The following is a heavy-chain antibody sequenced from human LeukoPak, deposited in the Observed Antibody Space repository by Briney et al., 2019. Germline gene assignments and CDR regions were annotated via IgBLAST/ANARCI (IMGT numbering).Heavy chain of an antibody. D-gene: IGHD2-15*01. CDR2: IRYDGSNK. V-gene: IGHV3-30*02. CDR3: AKHGLPLVVISAPLDY. CDR1: GFTFSTYP. J-gene: IGHJ4*02. Sequence: GGSLRLSCAASGFTFSTYPMHWVRQAPGKGLEWVAFIRYDGSNKYYADSVKGRFTISRDNSKNTVYLQMNSLRAEDTAVYYCAKHGLPLVVISAPLDYWGQGTLVTVAS.